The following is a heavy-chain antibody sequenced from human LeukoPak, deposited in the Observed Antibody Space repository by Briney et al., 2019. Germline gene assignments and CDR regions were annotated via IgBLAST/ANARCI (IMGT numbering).Heavy chain of an antibody. V-gene: IGHV3-7*01. CDR1: GFTFSSHW. CDR3: ARANDGSFFDY. J-gene: IGHJ4*02. CDR2: IKKDVNEN. D-gene: IGHD2-8*01. Sequence: GGSLRLSCAASGFTFSSHWMTWIRQAPGKGLEWVASIKKDVNENYYVDSVKGRFTISRDNAKNSLYLLMNSLRAEDTAVYYCARANDGSFFDYWGQGTLVTVSS.